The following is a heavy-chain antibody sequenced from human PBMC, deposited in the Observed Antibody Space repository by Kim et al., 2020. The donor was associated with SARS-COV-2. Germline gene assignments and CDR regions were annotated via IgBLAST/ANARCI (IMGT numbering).Heavy chain of an antibody. D-gene: IGHD6-19*01. J-gene: IGHJ4*02. Sequence: YNADSVKVRFTITSDNAKNALYLQMNSLRAEDTAVYYCAGDRRAKKQWDYWGQGTLVTVSS. V-gene: IGHV3-48*03. CDR3: AGDRRAKKQWDY.